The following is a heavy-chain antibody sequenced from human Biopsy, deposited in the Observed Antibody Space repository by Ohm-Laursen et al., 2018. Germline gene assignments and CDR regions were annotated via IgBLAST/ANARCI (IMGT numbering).Heavy chain of an antibody. J-gene: IGHJ4*02. CDR3: ARDTPETYGYDHYDNSPFPRKYIDY. CDR2: IASSGGTT. CDR1: GFNFSDYY. D-gene: IGHD3-16*01. Sequence: SLRLSCAASGFNFSDYYMSWIRQAPGKGLEWISYIASSGGTTYYADSVKGRFTISRDNAEKSLYLQMNSLRAEDTAVYYCARDTPETYGYDHYDNSPFPRKYIDYWGQGTLVTVSS. V-gene: IGHV3-11*01.